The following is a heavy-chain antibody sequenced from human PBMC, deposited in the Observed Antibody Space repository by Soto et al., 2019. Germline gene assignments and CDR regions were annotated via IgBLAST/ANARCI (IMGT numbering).Heavy chain of an antibody. J-gene: IGHJ4*02. Sequence: QVQLVQSGAEVKKPGASVRVSCKASGYTLTNYGITWVRQAPGQGLEWMGWIGAYNGNTDYAQKLQGRITITPGTSTGTADMKLRSLRSDDTAVYYCAMDACTGGPCYNARADKWGQGTLVTVAS. D-gene: IGHD2-15*01. CDR1: GYTLTNYG. CDR3: AMDACTGGPCYNARADK. V-gene: IGHV1-18*01. CDR2: IGAYNGNT.